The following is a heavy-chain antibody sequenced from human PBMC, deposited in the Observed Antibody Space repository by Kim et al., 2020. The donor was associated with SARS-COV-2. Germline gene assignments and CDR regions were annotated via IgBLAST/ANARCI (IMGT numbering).Heavy chain of an antibody. CDR2: ISSSSSYI. V-gene: IGHV3-21*01. D-gene: IGHD4-17*01. CDR3: ARDSRYIYGDYGQDYYYGMDV. Sequence: GGSLRLSCAASGFTFSSYSMNWVRQAPGKGLEWVSSISSSSSYIYYADSVKGRFTISRDNAKNSLYLQMNSLRAEDTAVYYCARDSRYIYGDYGQDYYYGMDVWGQGTTVTVSS. J-gene: IGHJ6*02. CDR1: GFTFSSYS.